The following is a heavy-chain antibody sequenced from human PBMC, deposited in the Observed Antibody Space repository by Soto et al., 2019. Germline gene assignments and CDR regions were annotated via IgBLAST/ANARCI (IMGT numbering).Heavy chain of an antibody. V-gene: IGHV1-69*13. J-gene: IGHJ6*02. CDR2: IIPIFGTA. D-gene: IGHD6-13*01. Sequence: SVKVSCKASGVTFSSYAISWVRQAPGQGLEWMGGIIPIFGTANYAQKFQGRVTITADESTSTAYMELSSLRSEDTAVYYCARGDPHIRPGGIAAAGTYYYYGMDVWGQGTTVTVSS. CDR1: GVTFSSYA. CDR3: ARGDPHIRPGGIAAAGTYYYYGMDV.